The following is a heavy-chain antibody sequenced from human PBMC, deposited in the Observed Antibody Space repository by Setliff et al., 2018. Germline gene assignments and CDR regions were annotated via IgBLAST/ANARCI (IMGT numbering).Heavy chain of an antibody. Sequence: SVKVSCKGSGGTFSNYDISWVRQAPGQGLEWMGGVIPIFGTTNYAQRFQGRVTITTDESTSTAYMELSSLRTEDTAVYYCARERGDIVTTTSYYYYLDVWGKGTTVTVSS. J-gene: IGHJ6*03. CDR2: VIPIFGTT. D-gene: IGHD5-12*01. CDR1: GGTFSNYD. CDR3: ARERGDIVTTTSYYYYLDV. V-gene: IGHV1-69*05.